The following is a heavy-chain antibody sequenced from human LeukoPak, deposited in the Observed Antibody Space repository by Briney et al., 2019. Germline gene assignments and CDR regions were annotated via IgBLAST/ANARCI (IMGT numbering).Heavy chain of an antibody. D-gene: IGHD3-10*01. CDR3: ARVRAGSGPHFDY. Sequence: PGGSLRLSCAASGFTFSSYGMHWVRQAPGKGLEWVAVIWYDGSNKYYADSVKGRFTISRDNSKNTLYLQMNSLRAEDTAVYYCARVRAGSGPHFDYWGQGTLVTVSS. V-gene: IGHV3-33*01. CDR1: GFTFSSYG. J-gene: IGHJ4*02. CDR2: IWYDGSNK.